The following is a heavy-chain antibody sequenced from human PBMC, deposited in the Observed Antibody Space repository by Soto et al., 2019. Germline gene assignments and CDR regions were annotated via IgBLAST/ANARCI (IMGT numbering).Heavy chain of an antibody. CDR2: VYYSGGT. V-gene: IGHV4-39*02. CDR3: ARGNYDYIWGSYRFSSYYYMDV. D-gene: IGHD3-16*02. Sequence: SETLSLTCTVSGGSVSSSSYYWGWVRQPPGKGLEWIGSVYYSGGTYYNPSLESRFTISRDNAKNSLYLQMNSLRAEDTAVYYCARGNYDYIWGSYRFSSYYYMDVWGKGTTVTVSS. CDR1: GGSVSSSSYY. J-gene: IGHJ6*03.